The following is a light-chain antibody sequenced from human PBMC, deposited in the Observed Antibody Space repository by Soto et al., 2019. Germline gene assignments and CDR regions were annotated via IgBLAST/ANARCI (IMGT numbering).Light chain of an antibody. V-gene: IGKV1-39*01. J-gene: IGKJ1*01. CDR3: QLSDSTWT. CDR1: QNIRSY. CDR2: AAS. Sequence: DIQMTQSPSSLSASIGDRVTITCRASQNIRSYLNWYQQKPGKAPKLLIHAASSLQSGVPSRFSGSGSGTDFTLTISSLQPEDFAAYYCQLSDSTWTFGQGTRWIS.